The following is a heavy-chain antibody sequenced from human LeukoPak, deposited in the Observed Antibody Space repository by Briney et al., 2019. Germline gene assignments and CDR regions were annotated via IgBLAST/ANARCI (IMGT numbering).Heavy chain of an antibody. V-gene: IGHV4-38-2*02. CDR3: ATSPYYYGSGSYYKDS. CDR1: GYSISSGYY. J-gene: IGHJ4*02. D-gene: IGHD3-10*01. Sequence: SETLSLTCTVSGYSISSGYYWGWIRQPPGKGLEWIGYIYYSGSTNYNPSLKSRVTISVDTSKNQFSLKLSSVTAADTAVYYCATSPYYYGSGSYYKDSWGQGTLVTVSS. CDR2: IYYSGST.